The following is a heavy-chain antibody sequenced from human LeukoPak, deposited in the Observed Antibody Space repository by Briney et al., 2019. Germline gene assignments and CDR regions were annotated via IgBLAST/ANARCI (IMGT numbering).Heavy chain of an antibody. CDR1: GFTFSSYA. CDR3: AKGNKHLPYSGMDV. J-gene: IGHJ6*04. Sequence: PGGSLRLSCAASGFTFSSYAMSWVRQAPGKGLEWVSAISGSGGSTYYADSVKGRFTISRDNSKNTLYLQMNSLRAEDTAVYYCAKGNKHLPYSGMDVWGKGPTATFPS. V-gene: IGHV3-23*01. CDR2: ISGSGGST. D-gene: IGHD1/OR15-1a*01.